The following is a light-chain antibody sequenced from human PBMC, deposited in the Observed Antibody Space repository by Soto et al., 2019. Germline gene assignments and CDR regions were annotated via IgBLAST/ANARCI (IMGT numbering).Light chain of an antibody. J-gene: IGLJ2*01. CDR2: YNN. V-gene: IGLV1-51*01. CDR1: SSNIGKNY. CDR3: ETWDSSLNVVV. Sequence: QSVLTQPPSVSAAPGQKVTISCSGSSSNIGKNYVSWYQQVPGAAPKLLIYYNNNRPSGIPDRFSGSKSGTSATLGITGLQTGDEAHYYCETWDSSLNVVVFGGGTKVTV.